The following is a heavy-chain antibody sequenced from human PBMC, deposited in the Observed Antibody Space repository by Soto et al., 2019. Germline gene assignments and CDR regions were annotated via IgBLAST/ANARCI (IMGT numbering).Heavy chain of an antibody. Sequence: VQLVETGGGLIHPGGSLTLSCAASGFTVSNNHLTWVRQAPGKGLEWVSATHSDGTKFYTDSVKGRFIVSRDNSKNTVYLQMSGLRAEDTAVYYCARVVPTYSGWIPFDCWGQGALVTVSS. CDR3: ARVVPTYSGWIPFDC. J-gene: IGHJ4*02. V-gene: IGHV3-53*02. CDR1: GFTVSNNH. CDR2: THSDGTK. D-gene: IGHD1-26*01.